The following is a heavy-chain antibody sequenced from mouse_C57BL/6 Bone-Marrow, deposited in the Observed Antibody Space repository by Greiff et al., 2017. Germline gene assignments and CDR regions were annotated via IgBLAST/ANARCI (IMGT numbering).Heavy chain of an antibody. CDR1: GYTFTSYW. Sequence: QVQLQQPGAELVKPGASVKVSCKASGYTFTSYWMHWVKQRPGQGLEWIGRIHPSDSDTNYKQKFKGKATFTADKSSSTAYMQLSSLTSDDSAVYYCAMDGNSYYFDYWGQGTTLTVSA. V-gene: IGHV1-74*01. D-gene: IGHD2-1*01. CDR3: AMDGNSYYFDY. CDR2: IHPSDSDT. J-gene: IGHJ2*01.